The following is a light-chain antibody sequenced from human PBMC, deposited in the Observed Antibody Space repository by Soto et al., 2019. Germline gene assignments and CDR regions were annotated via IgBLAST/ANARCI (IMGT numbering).Light chain of an antibody. CDR3: QQYSSSPSIT. J-gene: IGKJ5*01. CDR2: GAS. Sequence: EIVLTQSAGTLSLSPGERATLSCSSSQSVSSGYLAWYPQKPGPAPRLLIYGASTRATGIPDRFSGSGSGTDFTLTISRLEPEDFAVYYCQQYSSSPSITFGQGTRLEIK. V-gene: IGKV3-20*01. CDR1: QSVSSGY.